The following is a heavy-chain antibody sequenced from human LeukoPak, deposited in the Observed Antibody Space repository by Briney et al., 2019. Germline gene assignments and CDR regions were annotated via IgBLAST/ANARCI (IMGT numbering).Heavy chain of an antibody. CDR3: ARELHYYDSSGYLDY. CDR1: GFTFSSYS. D-gene: IGHD3-22*01. Sequence: GGSLRLSCAASGFTFSSYSMNWVRQAPGKGLEWVSSISSSSSYIYYADSVKGRFTISRDNAKNSLYLQMNSLRAEDTAVYYCARELHYYDSSGYLDYWGQGTLVTVSS. CDR2: ISSSSSYI. V-gene: IGHV3-21*01. J-gene: IGHJ4*02.